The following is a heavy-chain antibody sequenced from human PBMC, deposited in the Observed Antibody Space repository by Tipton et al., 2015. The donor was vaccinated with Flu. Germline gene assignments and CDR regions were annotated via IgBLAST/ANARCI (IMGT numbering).Heavy chain of an antibody. CDR1: GDSISTTIYY. V-gene: IGHV4-39*07. CDR2: IYYSGTT. CDR3: AKVLFGWVET. J-gene: IGHJ5*02. Sequence: TLSLTCTVSGDSISTTIYYWGWVRQPPGKGLEWIGSIYYSGTTYYNPSLESRVTISVDSSKKQFSLRLSSVTAADTAVYYCAKVLFGWVETWAQGTLVTVS. D-gene: IGHD3-16*01.